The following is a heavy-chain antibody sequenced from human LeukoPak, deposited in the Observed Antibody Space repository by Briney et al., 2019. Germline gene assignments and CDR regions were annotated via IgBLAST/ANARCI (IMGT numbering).Heavy chain of an antibody. Sequence: GEFLKISRKGSGYSFTSYWIGWVRQIPGKGLEWMGIIYPGDSDTRYSPSFQGQVTISADKSISTAYLQWSSLKAWDTAMYYCARQPVTYYYGSGSYTPDYWGQGTLVTVSS. V-gene: IGHV5-51*01. J-gene: IGHJ4*02. CDR3: ARQPVTYYYGSGSYTPDY. CDR2: IYPGDSDT. D-gene: IGHD3-10*01. CDR1: GYSFTSYW.